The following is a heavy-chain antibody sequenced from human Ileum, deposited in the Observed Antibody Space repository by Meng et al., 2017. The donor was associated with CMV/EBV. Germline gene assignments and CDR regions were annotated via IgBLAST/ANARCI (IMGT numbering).Heavy chain of an antibody. CDR3: ARGIDY. V-gene: IGHV1-18*01. CDR2: INSYNGDT. Sequence: VQLGQSGAEGKGAGASVKDSCQASGYTFGSQNFTWVRQDPGQGLEWMGWINSYNGDTNYAQKFQGRVTMTTDTSTSTAYMELNSLKSDDTAVYYCARGIDYWGQGTLVTVSS. J-gene: IGHJ4*02. CDR1: GYTFGSQN.